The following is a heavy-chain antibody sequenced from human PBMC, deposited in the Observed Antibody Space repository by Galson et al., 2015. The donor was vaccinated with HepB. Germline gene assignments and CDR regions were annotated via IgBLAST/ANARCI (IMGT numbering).Heavy chain of an antibody. V-gene: IGHV3-48*01. Sequence: SLRLSCAASGFSFSSYSMTWVRQAPGKGLEWVSYMSRSGSTIYYADSVQGRFTISRDNAKNSLYLQMNSLRAEDTAVYYCARALGYCSTTSCYYFDYWGLGILVTVSS. CDR1: GFSFSSYS. D-gene: IGHD2-2*01. CDR3: ARALGYCSTTSCYYFDY. J-gene: IGHJ4*02. CDR2: MSRSGSTI.